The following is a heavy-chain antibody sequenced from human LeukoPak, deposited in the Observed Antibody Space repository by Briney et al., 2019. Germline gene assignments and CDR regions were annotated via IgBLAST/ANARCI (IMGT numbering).Heavy chain of an antibody. Sequence: SETLSLTCTVSGGSISSSSYYWGWIRQPPGKGLEWIGSIYYSGSTYYNPSLKSRVTISVDTSKNQFSLKLSSVTAADTAVYYCARDLGSGSYGTLWGQGTLVTVSS. CDR1: GGSISSSSYY. CDR2: IYYSGST. D-gene: IGHD3-10*01. J-gene: IGHJ4*02. V-gene: IGHV4-39*07. CDR3: ARDLGSGSYGTL.